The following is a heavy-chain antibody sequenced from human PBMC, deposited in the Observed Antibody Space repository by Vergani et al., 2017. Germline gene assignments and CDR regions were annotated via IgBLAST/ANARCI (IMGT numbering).Heavy chain of an antibody. D-gene: IGHD3-10*01. CDR1: GGTFSNHV. CDR3: ARVSRTSYGSGSYFSAHYTYYYYGMDV. CDR2: ILPLFGTP. Sequence: QVQLVQSGAEVKKPGSSVKVSCKSSGGTFSNHVLAWVRQAPGQGLEWMGGILPLFGTPTYAQRFQGRVTITADESTTTAYMELTSLTSEDSAIYYCARVSRTSYGSGSYFSAHYTYYYYGMDVWGQGTTVTVSS. J-gene: IGHJ6*02. V-gene: IGHV1-69*01.